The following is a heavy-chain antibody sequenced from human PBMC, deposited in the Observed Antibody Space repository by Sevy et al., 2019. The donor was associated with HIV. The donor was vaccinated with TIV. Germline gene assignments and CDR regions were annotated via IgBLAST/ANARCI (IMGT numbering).Heavy chain of an antibody. J-gene: IGHJ4*02. CDR3: AGENAWGRGYS. CDR2: IYYNGHI. Sequence: SETLSLTCTVSGGSITSLYWNWIRQPPGKGLGWIANIYYNGHINYNPSPKSQVTLSLDTSKNQFSLRLSSVTAADTAMYYCAGENAWGRGYSWGQGTLVTVSS. V-gene: IGHV4-59*08. CDR1: GGSITSLY. D-gene: IGHD1-26*01.